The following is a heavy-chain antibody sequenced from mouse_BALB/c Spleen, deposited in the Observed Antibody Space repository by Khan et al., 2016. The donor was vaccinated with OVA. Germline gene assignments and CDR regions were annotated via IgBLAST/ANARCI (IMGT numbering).Heavy chain of an antibody. CDR3: ARKDYYDYDPFPY. CDR1: GYSITSEYA. CDR2: INYSGNT. J-gene: IGHJ3*01. D-gene: IGHD2-4*01. V-gene: IGHV3-2*02. Sequence: EVKLEESGPGLVKPSQSLSLTCTVTGYSITSEYAWNWIRQFPGNKLEWMGYINYSGNTRFSPSLKSRTSITRDTSKNPFFLQLNSVTTEDTATYYCARKDYYDYDPFPYWGQGTLVTVSA.